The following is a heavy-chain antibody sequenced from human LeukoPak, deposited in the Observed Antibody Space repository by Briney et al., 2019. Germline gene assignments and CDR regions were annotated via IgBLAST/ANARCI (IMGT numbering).Heavy chain of an antibody. D-gene: IGHD5-12*01. V-gene: IGHV1-18*01. Sequence: WASVKVSCKASGYIFTNYGINWVRQAPGQGLEWMGWISAYNGNSNYAQKLQGRVTMTTDTTTSTAYMELTSLRSDDTAVYFCAREGGGYIGYDAHSDYWGQGTLVTVSS. CDR2: ISAYNGNS. J-gene: IGHJ4*02. CDR1: GYIFTNYG. CDR3: AREGGGYIGYDAHSDY.